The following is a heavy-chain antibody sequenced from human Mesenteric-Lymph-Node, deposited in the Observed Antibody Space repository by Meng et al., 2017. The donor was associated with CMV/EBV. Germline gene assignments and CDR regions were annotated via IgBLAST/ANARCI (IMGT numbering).Heavy chain of an antibody. Sequence: GESLKISCAASGFTFSDYYMSWIRQAPGKGLEWISDISSSSSNTIHYADSVKGRFTIARDNAKNSLYLQMNSLRAEDTAVYYCARELSSTRAGYYYYYGMDVWGQGTTVTVSS. CDR3: ARELSSTRAGYYYYYGMDV. V-gene: IGHV3-11*04. CDR2: ISSSSSNTI. CDR1: GFTFSDYY. D-gene: IGHD2-2*01. J-gene: IGHJ6*02.